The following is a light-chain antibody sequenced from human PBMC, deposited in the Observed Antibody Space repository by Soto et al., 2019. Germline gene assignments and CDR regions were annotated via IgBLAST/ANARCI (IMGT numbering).Light chain of an antibody. J-gene: IGKJ4*01. CDR3: QQYGSSPTLT. CDR2: GAS. Sequence: EIVLTQSPGTLSLSPGERATLSCRASQSVSSSYLVWYQQKPGQAPRLLIYGASSRATGIPDRFSGTGSGTDFTLTISRLEPGDFAVYFCQQYGSSPTLTFGGGTKVEIK. V-gene: IGKV3-20*01. CDR1: QSVSSSY.